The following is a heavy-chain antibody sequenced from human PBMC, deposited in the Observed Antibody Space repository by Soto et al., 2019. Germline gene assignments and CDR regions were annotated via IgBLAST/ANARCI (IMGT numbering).Heavy chain of an antibody. V-gene: IGHV3-30*18. CDR1: GFTFSSYG. Sequence: QVQLVESGGGVVQPGRSLRLSCAASGFTFSSYGMHWVRQAPGKGLEWVAVISYDGSNKYYADSVKGRFTISRDNSKNTLYLQMKSRRAEDTAVYYCAKAAGAPGWGQGTLVTVSS. CDR2: ISYDGSNK. CDR3: AKAAGAPG. D-gene: IGHD6-19*01. J-gene: IGHJ4*02.